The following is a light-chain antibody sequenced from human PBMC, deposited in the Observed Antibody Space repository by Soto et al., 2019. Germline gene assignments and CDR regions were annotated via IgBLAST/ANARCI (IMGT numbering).Light chain of an antibody. CDR1: QSVSSSY. CDR2: DAS. Sequence: EIVLTQSPGTLSLSTGERATLSCRASQSVSSSYLAWYQQKPGQAPRLLIYDASSRATAIPDRFSGSGSGTDFTLTISRLEPEDFAVYYCQQYGNSPLTFGGGTKVDIK. V-gene: IGKV3-20*01. J-gene: IGKJ4*01. CDR3: QQYGNSPLT.